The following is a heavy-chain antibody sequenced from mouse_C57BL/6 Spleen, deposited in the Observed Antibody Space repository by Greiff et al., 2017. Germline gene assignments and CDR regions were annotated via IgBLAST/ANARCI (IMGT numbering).Heavy chain of an antibody. J-gene: IGHJ2*01. CDR3: ARRRNDGFFSLDY. D-gene: IGHD2-3*01. V-gene: IGHV1-69*01. CDR2: IDPSDSYT. CDR1: GYTFTSYW. Sequence: QVQLQQPGAELVMPGASVKLSCKASGYTFTSYWMHWVKQRPGQGLEWIGAIDPSDSYTNYNQKFKGKSTLTVDKSSSTAYMQLSSLTSEDSAVYYCARRRNDGFFSLDYWGQGTTLTVSS.